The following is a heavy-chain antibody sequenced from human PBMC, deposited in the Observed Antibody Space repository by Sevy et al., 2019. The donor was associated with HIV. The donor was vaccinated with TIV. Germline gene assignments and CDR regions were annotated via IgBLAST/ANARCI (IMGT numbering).Heavy chain of an antibody. V-gene: IGHV3-30*02. D-gene: IGHD1-7*01. CDR1: GFIFGDHG. J-gene: IGHJ4*02. CDR3: AKVPSSGWNYLLDY. Sequence: GGSLRLSCAASGFIFGDHGMHWVRQAPGKGLEWVAFIRLDGSDRYYADSVKGRFTISRDNSKNTLYLQMNSLRAEDTAVYYCAKVPSSGWNYLLDYWRQGILVTVSS. CDR2: IRLDGSDR.